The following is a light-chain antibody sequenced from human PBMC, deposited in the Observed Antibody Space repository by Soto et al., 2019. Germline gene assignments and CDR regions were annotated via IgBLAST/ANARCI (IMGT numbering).Light chain of an antibody. V-gene: IGKV3-20*01. J-gene: IGKJ2*01. CDR3: QQYGGSPLYT. Sequence: EIVLTQSPGTLSLSPGERATLSCRASQRVSSSYLAWYQQKPGQAPRLLIYGASSRDTGIPDRFSGSGSGTDFTLTISRLEPEDFAVYYCQQYGGSPLYTFGQGTKLEIK. CDR1: QRVSSSY. CDR2: GAS.